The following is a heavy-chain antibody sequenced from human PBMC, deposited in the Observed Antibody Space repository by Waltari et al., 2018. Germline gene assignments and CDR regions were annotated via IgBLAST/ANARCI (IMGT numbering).Heavy chain of an antibody. D-gene: IGHD6-19*01. CDR3: ARLYEQWLVPEYFQH. J-gene: IGHJ1*01. CDR1: GFTFSSYW. V-gene: IGHV3-7*01. Sequence: EVQLVESGGGLVQPGGSLRLSCAASGFTFSSYWMSWVRQAPGQGLEWVANIKQDGSVKAWVGSVRGRFTFSGDNAKNSLYRQMNGLRSEDTAVYYFARLYEQWLVPEYFQHWRQCTLVTVSS. CDR2: IKQDGSVK.